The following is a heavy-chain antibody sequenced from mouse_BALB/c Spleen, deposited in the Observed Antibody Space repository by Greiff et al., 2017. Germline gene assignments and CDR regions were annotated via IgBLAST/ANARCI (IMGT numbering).Heavy chain of an antibody. CDR3: ARRQLGSSAWFAY. D-gene: IGHD3-2*01. CDR1: GFTFSSYA. CDR2: ISSGGST. J-gene: IGHJ3*01. Sequence: EVMLVESGGGLVKPGGSLKLSCAASGFTFSSYAMSWVRQTPEKRLEWVASISSGGSTYYPDSVKGRFTISRDNARNILYLQMSSLRSEDTAMYYCARRQLGSSAWFAYWGQGTLVTVSA. V-gene: IGHV5-6-5*01.